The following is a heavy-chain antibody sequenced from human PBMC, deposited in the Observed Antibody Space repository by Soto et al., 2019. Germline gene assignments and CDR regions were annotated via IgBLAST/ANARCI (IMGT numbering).Heavy chain of an antibody. J-gene: IGHJ6*02. V-gene: IGHV4-59*01. CDR3: ARDRYERYYGSGSYFGMDV. D-gene: IGHD3-10*01. CDR2: IYYSGST. CDR1: GGSISSYY. Sequence: SETLSLTCTVSGGSISSYYWSWIRQPPGKGLEWIGYIYYSGSTNYNPSLKSRVTISVDTSKNQFSLKLSSVTAADTAVYYCARDRYERYYGSGSYFGMDVWGQGTTVTVSS.